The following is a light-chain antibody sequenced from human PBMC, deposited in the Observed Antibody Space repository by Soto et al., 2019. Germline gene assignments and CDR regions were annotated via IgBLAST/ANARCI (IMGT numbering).Light chain of an antibody. CDR1: QSVSSN. CDR2: GVF. V-gene: IGKV3-15*01. CDR3: QQYNNWPWT. J-gene: IGKJ1*01. Sequence: EIVMTQSPATLSVSPGERATLSCRTSQSVSSNLAWYQQKPGQAPRLLIYGVFTRATGIPARFSGGGSGTEFTLTISSLQSEDFAVYCCQQYNNWPWTFGQGTKVEMK.